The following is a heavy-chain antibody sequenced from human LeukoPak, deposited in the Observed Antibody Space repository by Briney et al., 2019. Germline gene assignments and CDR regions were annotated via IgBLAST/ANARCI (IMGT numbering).Heavy chain of an antibody. CDR1: GFTVSSNY. CDR3: ARESTSWYFDL. Sequence: GGSLRLSCAASGFTVSSNYMSWVRQAPGKGLEWVSVIYSGGSTYYADSVKGRFTISRDNSKNTLHLQMNSLRAEDTAVYYCARESTSWYFDLWGRGTLVTVSS. D-gene: IGHD2-2*01. V-gene: IGHV3-53*01. J-gene: IGHJ2*01. CDR2: IYSGGST.